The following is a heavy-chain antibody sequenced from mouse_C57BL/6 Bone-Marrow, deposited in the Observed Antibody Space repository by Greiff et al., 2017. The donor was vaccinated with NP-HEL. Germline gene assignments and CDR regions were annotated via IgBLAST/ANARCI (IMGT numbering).Heavy chain of an antibody. CDR2: IWGDGST. CDR3: ARDYGSSPYAMDY. Sequence: VQVVESGPGLVAPSQSLSITCTVSGFSLTSYGVSWVRQPPGKGLEWLGVIWGDGSTNYHSAPISRLSISKDNSKSQFFLKLDYLQADGTASYYCARDYGSSPYAMDYWGQGTSVTVSS. D-gene: IGHD1-1*01. V-gene: IGHV2-3*01. J-gene: IGHJ4*01. CDR1: GFSLTSYG.